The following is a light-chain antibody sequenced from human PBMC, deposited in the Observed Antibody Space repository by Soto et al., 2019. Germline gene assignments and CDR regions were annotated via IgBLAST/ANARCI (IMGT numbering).Light chain of an antibody. V-gene: IGKV3-20*01. CDR3: QQYGSSPHT. Sequence: EIVLTQSPGTLSFSPGERATLSCRASQSVSSSSLAWYQQKPGQAPRLLIYGASSRATGIPDRFSGSGSGTDFTVTISRLEAEDFAVYYCQQYGSSPHTFGGGTKVEIK. J-gene: IGKJ4*02. CDR1: QSVSSSS. CDR2: GAS.